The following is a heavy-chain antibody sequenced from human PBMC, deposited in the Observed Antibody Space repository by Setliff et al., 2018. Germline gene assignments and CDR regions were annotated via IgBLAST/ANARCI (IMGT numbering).Heavy chain of an antibody. CDR2: IYYSGST. CDR3: ARRATYYNFWSGYYDY. J-gene: IGHJ4*02. Sequence: SETLSLTCAVSGGSISSSSYYWGWIRQPPGKGLEWIGSIYYSGSTYYNPSLKSRVTISVDTSKNQFSLKLSSVTAADTAVYYCARRATYYNFWSGYYDYWGQGTLVTVS. V-gene: IGHV4-39*07. D-gene: IGHD3-3*01. CDR1: GGSISSSSYY.